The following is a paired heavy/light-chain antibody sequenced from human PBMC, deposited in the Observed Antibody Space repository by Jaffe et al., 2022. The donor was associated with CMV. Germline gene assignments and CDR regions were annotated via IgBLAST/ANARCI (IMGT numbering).Heavy chain of an antibody. J-gene: IGHJ4*02. Sequence: EVQLVESGGGSVLSGGSLRLTCAASGFTFSSSSLHWVRQAPGKGLEWISYISGDSNIKYYADSVKGRFTISRDNAKNSLFLQLNSLRDEDTAVYYCARDRYGVHLVNWGQGILVTVSS. D-gene: IGHD4-17*01. CDR3: ARDRYGVHLVN. CDR1: GFTFSSSS. V-gene: IGHV3-48*02. CDR2: ISGDSNIK.
Light chain of an antibody. V-gene: IGKV1-33*01. CDR1: HDINVY. CDR3: QHYANVPYT. CDR2: DAS. J-gene: IGKJ2*01. Sequence: IQMTQSPSSLSASVGDRVTITCQASHDINVYLDWYQQRPGKVPRLLIFDASHLEAGIPSRFSGSGSGTDFTLTISSLQPEDFATYYCQHYANVPYTFGQGTNLEIK.